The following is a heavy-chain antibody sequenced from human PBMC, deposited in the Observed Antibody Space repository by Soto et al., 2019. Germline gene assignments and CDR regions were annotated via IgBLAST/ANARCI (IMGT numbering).Heavy chain of an antibody. CDR1: GFTFSSYG. CDR2: IWYDGSNK. J-gene: IGHJ4*02. D-gene: IGHD3-10*01. V-gene: IGHV3-33*01. CDR3: ARDSRRYYYGSGSGSNDY. Sequence: QVQLVESGGGVVQPGRSLRLSCAASGFTFSSYGMHWVRQAPGKGLEWVAVIWYDGSNKYYADSVKGRFTISRDNSKNTLYLQMNSLRAEDTAVYYCARDSRRYYYGSGSGSNDYWGQGTLVTVSS.